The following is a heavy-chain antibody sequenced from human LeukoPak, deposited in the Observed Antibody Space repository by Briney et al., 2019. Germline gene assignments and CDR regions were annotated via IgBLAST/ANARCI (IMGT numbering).Heavy chain of an antibody. CDR3: AREGDDYVWGSSRSDWFDA. V-gene: IGHV1-8*01. CDR1: GYTFTNYD. Sequence: GASVKVSCKASGYTFTNYDIIWVRQATGQGPEWVGWMSPSSGEAGYGQKFQGRVTMTRNTSTNTAYMELSSLRSDDTAVYYCAREGDDYVWGSSRSDWFDAWGQGTLVTVSS. J-gene: IGHJ5*02. D-gene: IGHD3-16*02. CDR2: MSPSSGEA.